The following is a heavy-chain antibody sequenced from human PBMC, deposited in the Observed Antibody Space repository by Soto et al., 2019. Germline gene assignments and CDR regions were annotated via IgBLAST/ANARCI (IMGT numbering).Heavy chain of an antibody. D-gene: IGHD2-15*01. CDR1: GGSFSDTW. CDR3: ASARWNY. CDR2: INHDGRT. J-gene: IGHJ4*02. V-gene: IGHV4-34*01. Sequence: SETLSLTCAVLGGSFSDTWWSWVRQPPGRGLEWVGEINHDGRTNYNPSLRSRLTISVDTSNDQFSLRLTSVTAADTSVYYCASARWNYWGQGTLVTVS.